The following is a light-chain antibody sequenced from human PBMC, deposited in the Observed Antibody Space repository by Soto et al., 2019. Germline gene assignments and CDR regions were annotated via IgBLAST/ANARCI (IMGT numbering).Light chain of an antibody. V-gene: IGKV3D-15*01. CDR1: QSVSSN. CDR3: QQYVASPYT. CDR2: DAS. Sequence: EIVMTQSPATLSVSPGERATLSCRASQSVSSNLAWYQQKPGQAPRLLIYDASRSATGIPDRFSASGSGTDFTLTISSLEPKDFAVYYCQQYVASPYTFGQGTKVDIK. J-gene: IGKJ2*01.